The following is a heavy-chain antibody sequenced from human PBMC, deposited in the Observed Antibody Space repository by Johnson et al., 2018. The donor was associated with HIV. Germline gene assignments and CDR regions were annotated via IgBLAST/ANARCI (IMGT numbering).Heavy chain of an antibody. Sequence: VQLVESGGGLVQPGGSLRLSCAASGFTFSSYWMHWVRQAPGKGLVWVSRINSDGSTTSYADSVKGRFTTSRDNAKNTLYLQMNRLRAEDTAVYYCALSGGAAAYDAFDIWGQGTVVTVSS. D-gene: IGHD6-13*01. J-gene: IGHJ3*02. CDR2: INSDGSTT. V-gene: IGHV3-74*02. CDR3: ALSGGAAAYDAFDI. CDR1: GFTFSSYW.